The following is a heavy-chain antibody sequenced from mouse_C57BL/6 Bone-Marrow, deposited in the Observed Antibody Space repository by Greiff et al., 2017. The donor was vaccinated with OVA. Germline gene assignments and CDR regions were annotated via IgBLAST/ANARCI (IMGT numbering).Heavy chain of an antibody. CDR3: ARSRRQLRMDY. CDR2: INPSTGGT. V-gene: IGHV1-42*01. D-gene: IGHD6-1*01. Sequence: VHVKQSGPELVKPGASVKISCKASGYSFTGYYMNWVKQSPEKSLEWIGEINPSTGGTTYNQKFKAKATLTVDKSSSTAYMQLKSLTSEDSAVYYCARSRRQLRMDYWGQGTSVTVSS. CDR1: GYSFTGYY. J-gene: IGHJ4*01.